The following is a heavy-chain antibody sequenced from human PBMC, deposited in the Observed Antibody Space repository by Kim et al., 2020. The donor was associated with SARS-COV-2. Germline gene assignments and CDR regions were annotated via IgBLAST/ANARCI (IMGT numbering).Heavy chain of an antibody. CDR2: ISGSGVIT. CDR3: AKVSGSGTYFDY. J-gene: IGHJ4*02. D-gene: IGHD3-10*01. V-gene: IGHV3-23*01. CDR1: GFTFSTYA. Sequence: LSLACAASGFTFSTYAMSWVRQAPGKGLEWVSLISGSGVITYYADSVKGRFTISRDNSKNTLYLQMNSLRAEGTAIYYCAKVSGSGTYFDYWGQGTQVTVSS.